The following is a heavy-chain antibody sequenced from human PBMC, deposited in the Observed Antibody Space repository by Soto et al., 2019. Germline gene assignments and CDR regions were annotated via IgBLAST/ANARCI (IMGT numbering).Heavy chain of an antibody. CDR2: INWNGGST. CDR1: GFPFDDYG. D-gene: IGHD6-19*01. Sequence: PGGSLRLSCAASGFPFDDYGMSWVRQAPGKGLEWVSGINWNGGSTGYADSVKGRFTISRDNAKNSLYLQMNSLRAEDTALYHCARVSSSGWYGAFDIWGQGTMVTVSS. V-gene: IGHV3-20*01. CDR3: ARVSSSGWYGAFDI. J-gene: IGHJ3*02.